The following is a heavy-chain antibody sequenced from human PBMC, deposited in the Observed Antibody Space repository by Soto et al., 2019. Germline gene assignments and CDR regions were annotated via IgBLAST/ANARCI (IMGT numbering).Heavy chain of an antibody. D-gene: IGHD6-6*01. Sequence: SETLSLTCTVSGGSTSSGDYYWSWLRQPPGKGLEWIGYIYYSGSTYYNPSLKSRVTISVDTSKNKFALKLSSVTAAVTAVYYCVRVATLAARLDAWGQGTLVNVCS. CDR2: IYYSGST. CDR1: GGSTSSGDYY. CDR3: VRVATLAARLDA. V-gene: IGHV4-30-4*01. J-gene: IGHJ5*02.